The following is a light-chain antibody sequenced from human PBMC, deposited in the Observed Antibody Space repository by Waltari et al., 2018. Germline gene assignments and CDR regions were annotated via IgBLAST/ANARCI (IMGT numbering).Light chain of an antibody. V-gene: IGKV2-30*02. CDR2: KVS. CDR1: QSLVHPDGNTY. J-gene: IGKJ1*01. Sequence: DVVMSQSPLSLPVTLGQPASISCRSSQSLVHPDGNTYLNWFQQRPGPSPRRLIYKVSRRDAGAPDRFSGSGSGSDFTLNINRVEAEDVGVYYCMQATHWPLTFGQGTKVEIK. CDR3: MQATHWPLT.